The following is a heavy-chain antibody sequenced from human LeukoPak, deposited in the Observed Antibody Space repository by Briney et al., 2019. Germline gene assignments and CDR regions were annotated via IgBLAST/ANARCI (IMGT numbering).Heavy chain of an antibody. D-gene: IGHD3-3*01. CDR1: GGSISSSSYY. V-gene: IGHV4-39*07. CDR3: AREVFGQDGTLDY. Sequence: SETLSLTCSVSGGSISSSSYYWGWIRQPPGKGLEWIGSIYYSGRTYYNPSLKSRVTISVDTSKNQFSLKLSSVTAADTAVYYCAREVFGQDGTLDYWGQGTLVTVSS. J-gene: IGHJ4*02. CDR2: IYYSGRT.